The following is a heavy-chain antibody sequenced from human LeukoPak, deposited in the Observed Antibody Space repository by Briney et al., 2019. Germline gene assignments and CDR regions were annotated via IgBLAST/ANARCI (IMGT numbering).Heavy chain of an antibody. J-gene: IGHJ4*02. CDR2: IYHSGST. V-gene: IGHV4-4*02. Sequence: SETLSLTCAVSGGSISSSNWWSWVRQPPGKGLEWIGEIYHSGSTNYNPSLKSRVTISVDKSKNQFSLKLSSVTAADTAVYYCARVPSGYCSSTSCYTIDYWGQGTLVTVSS. CDR3: ARVPSGYCSSTSCYTIDY. D-gene: IGHD2-2*02. CDR1: GGSISSSNW.